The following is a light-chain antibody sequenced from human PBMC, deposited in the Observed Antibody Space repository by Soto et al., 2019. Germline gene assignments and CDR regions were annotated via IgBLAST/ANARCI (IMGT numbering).Light chain of an antibody. CDR2: KAS. CDR1: HSIGPG. CDR3: QQHNTYPYT. V-gene: IGKV1-5*03. Sequence: DIQMTQSPSTLSASVGDRVTITCRASHSIGPGLAGHQQRTGKAHKNLINKASNLECVVPSRFNGSGSGTEFTLTISSLHPDDFATYYCQQHNTYPYTFGQGTTLEI. J-gene: IGKJ2*01.